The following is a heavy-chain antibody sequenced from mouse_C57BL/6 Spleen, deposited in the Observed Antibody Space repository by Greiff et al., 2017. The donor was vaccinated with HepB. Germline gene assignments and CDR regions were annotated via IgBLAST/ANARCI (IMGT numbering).Heavy chain of an antibody. CDR1: GYTFTDYN. Sequence: VQLQQSGPELVKPGASVKIPCKASGYTFTDYNMDWVKQSHGKSLEWIGDINPNNGGTIYNQKFKGKATLTVDKSSSTAYMELRSLTSEDTAVYYCARVSNYYGSSYYFDYWGQGTTLTVSS. CDR2: INPNNGGT. D-gene: IGHD1-1*01. J-gene: IGHJ2*01. V-gene: IGHV1-18*01. CDR3: ARVSNYYGSSYYFDY.